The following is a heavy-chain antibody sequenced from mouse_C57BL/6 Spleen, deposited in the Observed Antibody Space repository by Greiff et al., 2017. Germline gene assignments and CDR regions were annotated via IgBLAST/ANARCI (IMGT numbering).Heavy chain of an antibody. CDR3: ARDGYYYAMDY. V-gene: IGHV5-9*01. D-gene: IGHD2-3*01. CDR2: ISGGGGNT. CDR1: GFTFSNYT. J-gene: IGHJ4*01. Sequence: EVMLVESGGGLVKPGGSLKLSCAASGFTFSNYTMSWVRQTPEKRLEWVATISGGGGNTYYPDSVKGRFTISRDNAKNTLYLQMSSLRSEDTALYYCARDGYYYAMDYWGQGTSVTVSS.